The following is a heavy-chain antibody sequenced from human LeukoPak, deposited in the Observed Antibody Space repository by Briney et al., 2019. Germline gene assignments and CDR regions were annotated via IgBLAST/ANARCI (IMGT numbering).Heavy chain of an antibody. D-gene: IGHD3-16*01. J-gene: IGHJ6*03. V-gene: IGHV4-34*01. CDR1: GGSFSGHY. CDR2: VNDRGST. Sequence: PSETLSLTCAVYGGSFSGHYWTWIRQPPGKGLQCIGEVNDRGSTNYNPSLKSRLTISEDKSKKQFSLRLPSVTAADTAVYYCARGVVSGRFGDYYYYMDVWGKGTTVTVSS. CDR3: ARGVVSGRFGDYYYYMDV.